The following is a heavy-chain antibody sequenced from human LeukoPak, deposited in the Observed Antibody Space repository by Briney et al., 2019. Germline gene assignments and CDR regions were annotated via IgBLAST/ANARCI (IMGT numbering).Heavy chain of an antibody. Sequence: GGSLRLSCAASGFTFSSYAMHWVRQAPGKGLEWVAVISYDGTNEYYVDSVRGRFTISRDNSKNTLYLQLNSLRAEDTAVYYCARDRIEQQRTLGRSTSYYNYYYMDVWGKGTTVTVSS. CDR2: ISYDGTNE. J-gene: IGHJ6*03. D-gene: IGHD6-13*01. CDR1: GFTFSSYA. V-gene: IGHV3-30*03. CDR3: ARDRIEQQRTLGRSTSYYNYYYMDV.